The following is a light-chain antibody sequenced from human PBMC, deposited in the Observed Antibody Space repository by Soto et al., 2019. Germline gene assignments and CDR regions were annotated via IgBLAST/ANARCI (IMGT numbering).Light chain of an antibody. V-gene: IGLV2-14*03. J-gene: IGLJ2*01. CDR3: SSHTPNITL. CDR1: SGDVDSHY. Sequence: QSALTQPASVSGSPGQSITISCTGTSGDVDSHYVAWYQQHPNKAPKVLIYEGNTRPSWVSDRFSSSKSGNTASLTISGLQAEDESDYYCSSHTPNITLFGGGTKLTVL. CDR2: EGN.